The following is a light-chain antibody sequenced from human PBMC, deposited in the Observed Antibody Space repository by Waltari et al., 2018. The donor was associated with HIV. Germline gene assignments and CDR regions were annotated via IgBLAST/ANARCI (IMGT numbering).Light chain of an antibody. CDR3: QAWHSKTAI. CDR1: KLGNKY. Sequence: SYELTQPPSVSVSPGQTANITCSGAKLGNKYISWSEQRPGQSPVLLVYEDSKRPSKIPARFSGSKSENTATLAISETHRLDEADYYCQAWHSKTAIFGGGTKLTV. CDR2: EDS. V-gene: IGLV3-1*01. J-gene: IGLJ2*01.